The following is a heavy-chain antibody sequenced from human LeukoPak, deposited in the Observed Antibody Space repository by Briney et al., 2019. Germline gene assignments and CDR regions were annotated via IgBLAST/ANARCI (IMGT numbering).Heavy chain of an antibody. J-gene: IGHJ4*02. CDR1: GFSFSAYT. CDR3: AKLVSDSSSY. V-gene: IGHV3-48*01. CDR2: ISLSGSIT. D-gene: IGHD6-6*01. Sequence: GGSLRLSCEASGFSFSAYTMDWVRQAPGKGLEWISYISLSGSITYYADSVKSRFTISRDNARNSLHLQMNSLRAEDTAIYYCAKLVSDSSSYWGRGILVTVSS.